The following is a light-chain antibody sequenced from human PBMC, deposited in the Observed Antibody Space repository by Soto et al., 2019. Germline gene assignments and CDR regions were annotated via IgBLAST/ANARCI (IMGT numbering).Light chain of an antibody. V-gene: IGKV1-39*01. Sequence: DIQMTQSPFSLSASVGDSVPITCRASQSISSYLNWYQKKPGRDPKILIYAASILQSGVPTRFSGSGSGTDFNLTISSLHPEEFATYDCQQRYSYFRTGGQGTQGEIK. CDR3: QQRYSYFRT. CDR2: AAS. J-gene: IGKJ1*01. CDR1: QSISSY.